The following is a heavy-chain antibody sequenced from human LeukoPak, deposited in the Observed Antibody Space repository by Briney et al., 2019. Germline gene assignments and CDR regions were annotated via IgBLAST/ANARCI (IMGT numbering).Heavy chain of an antibody. D-gene: IGHD1-26*01. Sequence: SETLSLTCVVSGGSITNNWWSWVRQPPGKGLEWIGEIYHSGSTTYNPSLKSRVTLSADTSKNHFSLKLSSVTAADTAVYYCARIVGSTGAYYFDFWGLGTLVTVSS. V-gene: IGHV4-4*02. CDR2: IYHSGST. J-gene: IGHJ4*02. CDR3: ARIVGSTGAYYFDF. CDR1: GGSITNNW.